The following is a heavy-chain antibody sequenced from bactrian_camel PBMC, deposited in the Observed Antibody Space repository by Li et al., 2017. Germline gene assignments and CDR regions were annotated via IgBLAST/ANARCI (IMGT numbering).Heavy chain of an antibody. Sequence: VQLVESGGGLVQPGGSLRHSCVASDFTISSAWTYWVRQAPGKGLEWVALITNAHSTYYTDSVKGRFTLSRDNAKNTLYLRMDNLKPEDTALYTCAAEDQAPWDMGWICNYNSWGQGTQVTVS. CDR1: DFTISSAW. D-gene: IGHD3*01. V-gene: IGHV3S1*01. J-gene: IGHJ4*01. CDR3: AAEDQAPWDMGWICNYNS. CDR2: LITNAHST.